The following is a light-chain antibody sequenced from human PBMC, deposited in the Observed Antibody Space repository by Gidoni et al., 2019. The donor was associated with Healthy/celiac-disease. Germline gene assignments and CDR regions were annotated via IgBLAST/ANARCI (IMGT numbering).Light chain of an antibody. Sequence: SYELTQPPSVTVSPGHTARITCSGDALPKQYAYWYQQKTCQAPVLLIYKDSERPSGIPERFSGSSSGTTVTLTISGVQAEDEADYYCQSADSSGTYVVFGGGTKLXV. CDR3: QSADSSGTYVV. J-gene: IGLJ2*01. CDR1: ALPKQY. CDR2: KDS. V-gene: IGLV3-25*02.